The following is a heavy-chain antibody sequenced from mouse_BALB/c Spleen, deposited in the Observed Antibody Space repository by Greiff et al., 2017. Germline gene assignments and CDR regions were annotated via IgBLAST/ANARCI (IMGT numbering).Heavy chain of an antibody. CDR3: ARHDSSGYVRVYYAMDY. D-gene: IGHD3-2*01. V-gene: IGHV5-12-1*01. CDR1: GFAFSSYD. J-gene: IGHJ4*01. Sequence: EVKLVESGGGLVKPGGSLKLSCAASGFAFSSYDMSWVRQTPEKRLEWVAYISSGGGSTYYPDTVKGRFTISRDNAKNTLYLQMSSLKSEDTAMYYCARHDSSGYVRVYYAMDYWGQGTSVTVSS. CDR2: ISSGGGST.